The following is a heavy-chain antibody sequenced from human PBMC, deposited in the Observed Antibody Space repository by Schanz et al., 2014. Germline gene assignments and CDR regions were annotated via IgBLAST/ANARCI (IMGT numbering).Heavy chain of an antibody. CDR1: GGSFSDYH. CDR3: ARGRAVLRGYSGYDRALGI. CDR2: INHRGST. V-gene: IGHV4-34*01. D-gene: IGHD5-12*01. J-gene: IGHJ3*02. Sequence: QVQLQQWGAGLLKPSETLSLTCAVYGGSFSDYHWSWIRQPPGKGLEWIGEINHRGSTDYNPSLKSRVTISLDTSKDQVSLKLSSVTAADTAVYYCARGRAVLRGYSGYDRALGIWGQGTMVSVSS.